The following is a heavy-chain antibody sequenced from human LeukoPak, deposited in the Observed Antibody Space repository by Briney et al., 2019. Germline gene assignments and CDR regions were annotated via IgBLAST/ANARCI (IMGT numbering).Heavy chain of an antibody. Sequence: GGSLRLSCAASGFTFSSYAMHWVRQAPGKGLEWVAVISYDGSNKYYADSVKGRFTISRDNSKNTLYLQMNSLRAEDTAVYYCAKIGGYCSSTSCYQGYFQHWGQGTLVTVSS. V-gene: IGHV3-30*07. CDR2: ISYDGSNK. CDR3: AKIGGYCSSTSCYQGYFQH. J-gene: IGHJ1*01. D-gene: IGHD2-2*03. CDR1: GFTFSSYA.